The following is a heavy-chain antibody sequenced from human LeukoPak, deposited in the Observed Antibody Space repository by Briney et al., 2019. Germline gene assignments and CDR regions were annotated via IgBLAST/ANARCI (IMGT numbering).Heavy chain of an antibody. V-gene: IGHV3-66*01. CDR1: GFTVSTNY. J-gene: IGHJ4*02. D-gene: IGHD3-10*01. CDR2: LYSGGST. CDR3: ARDYLFGELLYPINFDY. Sequence: GGSLRLSCAASGFTVSTNYMTWVRQAPGKGLEWVSFLYSGGSTYYADSVKGRFTISRDNSKNTLYLQMNSLRAEDTAVYYCARDYLFGELLYPINFDYWGQGTLVTVSS.